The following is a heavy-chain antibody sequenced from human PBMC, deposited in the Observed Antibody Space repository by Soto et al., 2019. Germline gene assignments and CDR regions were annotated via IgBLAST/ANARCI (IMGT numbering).Heavy chain of an antibody. CDR3: VRLIGNSCLDF. J-gene: IGHJ4*02. CDR1: GDSVSSSSVT. Sequence: SQPLSLTCAISGDSVSSSSVTCNWIRQSPSRGLEWLGRTYYRSKWYNDYAESVKSRITINPDTSKNQFSLHLNSVTPEDTAVYYCVRLIGNSCLDFWGQGTLVTVSS. CDR2: TYYRSKWYN. D-gene: IGHD1-26*01. V-gene: IGHV6-1*01.